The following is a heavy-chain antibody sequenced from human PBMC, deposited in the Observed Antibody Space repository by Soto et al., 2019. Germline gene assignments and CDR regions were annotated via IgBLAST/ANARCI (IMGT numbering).Heavy chain of an antibody. CDR3: ARDGYSSGWGGYYYYGMDV. CDR1: GFTFSSYA. Sequence: GGSLRLSCAASGFTFSSYAMHWVRQAPGKGLEWVAVISYDGSNKYYADSVKGRFTISRDNTKNTLYLQMNSLRAEDTAVYYCARDGYSSGWGGYYYYGMDVWGQGTTVTVSS. CDR2: ISYDGSNK. V-gene: IGHV3-30-3*01. D-gene: IGHD6-19*01. J-gene: IGHJ6*02.